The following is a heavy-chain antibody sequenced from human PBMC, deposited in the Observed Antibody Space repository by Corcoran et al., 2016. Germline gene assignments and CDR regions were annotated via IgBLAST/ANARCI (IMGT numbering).Heavy chain of an antibody. V-gene: IGHV2-70*04. J-gene: IGHJ4*02. D-gene: IGHD2-15*01. CDR3: GRSYCTTGRCYGLPSHFDY. CDR1: GFSLSTGGMR. CDR2: IDWDDEK. Sequence: QVTLKESGPALVKPTQTLTLTCTFSGFSLSTGGMRVSWIRQPPGKALEWLARIDWDDEKFYSTSLKTRLSISKDTSKNQVVLTMTNMDPVDTATYYCGRSYCTTGRCYGLPSHFDYWGQGTLVTVSS.